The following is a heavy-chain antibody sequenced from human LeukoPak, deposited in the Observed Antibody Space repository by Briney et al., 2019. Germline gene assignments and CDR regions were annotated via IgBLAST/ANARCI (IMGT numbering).Heavy chain of an antibody. CDR2: ISSSGRTI. D-gene: IGHD4-17*01. V-gene: IGHV3-11*04. CDR3: ARGKRLRVAKDDYYYYMDV. J-gene: IGHJ6*03. CDR1: GFIFSDYY. Sequence: GGSLRLSCAASGFIFSDYYLIWIRQAPGKGLEWISYISSSGRTIYYADSVKGRFTISRDNAKNSLYLQMNSLRAEDSAVYYCARGKRLRVAKDDYYYYMDVWGKGTTVTVSS.